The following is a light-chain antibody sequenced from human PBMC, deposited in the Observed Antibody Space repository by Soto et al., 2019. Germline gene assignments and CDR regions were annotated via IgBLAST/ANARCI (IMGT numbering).Light chain of an antibody. CDR1: SSDVGSYNL. CDR3: SSYAGSRTFVV. J-gene: IGLJ2*01. Sequence: QSVLTQPASVSGSPGQSITISCTGTSSDVGSYNLVSWYQQHPGKAPKLMIYEGTKRPSGVSNRFSGSKSGNTASLTISGLQAEDEADYYCSSYAGSRTFVVFGGGTKLTVL. V-gene: IGLV2-23*01. CDR2: EGT.